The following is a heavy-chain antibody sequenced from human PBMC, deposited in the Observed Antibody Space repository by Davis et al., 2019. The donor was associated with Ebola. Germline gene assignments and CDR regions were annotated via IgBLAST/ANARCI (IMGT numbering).Heavy chain of an antibody. D-gene: IGHD2-15*01. CDR2: IISIFGTA. CDR1: GGTFSSYA. CDR3: ARDLGYCSGGSCSPSGYYFDY. V-gene: IGHV1-69*13. Sequence: SVKVSCKASGGTFSSYAISWVRQAPGQGLEWMGGIISIFGTANYAQKFQGRVTITADESTSTAYMELSSLRSEDTAVYYCARDLGYCSGGSCSPSGYYFDYWGQGTLVTVSS. J-gene: IGHJ4*02.